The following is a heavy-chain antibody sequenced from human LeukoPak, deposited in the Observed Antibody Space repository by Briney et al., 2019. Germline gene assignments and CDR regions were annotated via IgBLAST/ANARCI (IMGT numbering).Heavy chain of an antibody. J-gene: IGHJ4*02. CDR1: GSTFSSYG. CDR3: ARVLVVSGWTNIDY. Sequence: PGGSLRLSCAASGSTFSSYGMHWVRQAPGKALEWVSFIWYDGSNKYYADSVKGRFTISRDNSKNTLYLQMNSLRAEDTAVYYCARVLVVSGWTNIDYWGQGTLVTVSS. D-gene: IGHD6-19*01. CDR2: IWYDGSNK. V-gene: IGHV3-33*01.